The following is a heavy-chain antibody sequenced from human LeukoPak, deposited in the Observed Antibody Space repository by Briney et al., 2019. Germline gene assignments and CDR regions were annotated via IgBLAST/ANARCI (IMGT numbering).Heavy chain of an antibody. CDR2: ISGSGGST. J-gene: IGHJ4*02. D-gene: IGHD1-26*01. CDR3: ANDYSGSYFDFDY. V-gene: IGHV3-23*01. Sequence: GGSLRLSCAASGFTFSSYAMSWVRQAPGKGLEWVSAISGSGGSTYYADSVKGRSTISRDNSKNTLYLQMNSLRAEDTAVYYCANDYSGSYFDFDYWGQGTLVTVSS. CDR1: GFTFSSYA.